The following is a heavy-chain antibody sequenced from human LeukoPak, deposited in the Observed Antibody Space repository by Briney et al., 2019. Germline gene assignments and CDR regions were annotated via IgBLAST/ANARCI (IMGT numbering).Heavy chain of an antibody. Sequence: SETRSLTCTVSGGSISSSSYYWGWIRQPPGKGLEWIGSIYYSGSTYYNPSLKSRVTISVDTSKNQFSLKLSSVTAADTAVYYCARHPVTRDSSMGWWFDPWGQGTLVTVSS. CDR1: GGSISSSSYY. D-gene: IGHD3-22*01. CDR2: IYYSGST. CDR3: ARHPVTRDSSMGWWFDP. J-gene: IGHJ5*02. V-gene: IGHV4-39*01.